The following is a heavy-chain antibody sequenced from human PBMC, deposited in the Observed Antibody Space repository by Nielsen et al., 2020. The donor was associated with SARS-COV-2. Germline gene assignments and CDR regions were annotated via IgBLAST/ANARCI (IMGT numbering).Heavy chain of an antibody. D-gene: IGHD6-19*01. J-gene: IGHJ6*02. Sequence: GGSLRLSCAASGFTFSSYGMHWVRQAPGKGLEWVAVIWYDGSNKYYADSVKGRFTISRDNSKNTLYLQMNSLRAEDTAVYYCARHANEYSSGWIYYYYGMDVWGQGTTVTVSS. CDR3: ARHANEYSSGWIYYYYGMDV. CDR2: IWYDGSNK. V-gene: IGHV3-33*01. CDR1: GFTFSSYG.